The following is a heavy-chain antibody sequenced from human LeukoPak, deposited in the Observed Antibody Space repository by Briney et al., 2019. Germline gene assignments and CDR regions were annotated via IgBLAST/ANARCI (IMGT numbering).Heavy chain of an antibody. V-gene: IGHV3-7*01. CDR2: IKQDGSEK. CDR1: GFTFSSYW. D-gene: IGHD6-19*01. CDR3: ARVGSSGWHYYYYMDV. Sequence: PGGSLRLSCAASGFTFSSYWMSWVRQAPGKGLEWVANIKQDGSEKYYVDSVKGRFTISRDNAKNSLYLQMNSLRAEDTAVYYCARVGSSGWHYYYYMDVWGKGTTVTVSS. J-gene: IGHJ6*03.